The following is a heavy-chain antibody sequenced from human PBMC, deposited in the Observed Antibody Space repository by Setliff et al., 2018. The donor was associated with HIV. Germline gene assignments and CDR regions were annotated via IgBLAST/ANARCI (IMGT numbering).Heavy chain of an antibody. Sequence: LGESLKISCKGSGYSFTSYWIGWVRQMPGKGLEWMGIIYPGDSDTRYSPSFQGQVTISADKSISTAYLQWSSLKASDTAMYYCARTDNKYYYGMDVWGQGTTVTVSS. CDR3: ARTDNKYYYGMDV. V-gene: IGHV5-51*01. J-gene: IGHJ6*02. CDR1: GYSFTSYW. D-gene: IGHD1-1*01. CDR2: IYPGDSDT.